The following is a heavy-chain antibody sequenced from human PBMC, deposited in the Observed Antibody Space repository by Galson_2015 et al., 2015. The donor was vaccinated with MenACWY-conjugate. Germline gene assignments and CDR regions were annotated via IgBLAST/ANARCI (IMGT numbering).Heavy chain of an antibody. Sequence: SLRLSCAASGFTFSNYGMHWVRQAPGKGLEWVAIISYDENFKYYADSVKGRFTISRDNSKNMLYLQTDSLRAEDTAVFYCAKGLSYSTYEGVEYWGQGTLVTVSS. CDR3: AKGLSYSTYEGVEY. J-gene: IGHJ4*02. V-gene: IGHV3-30*18. D-gene: IGHD4-11*01. CDR1: GFTFSNYG. CDR2: ISYDENFK.